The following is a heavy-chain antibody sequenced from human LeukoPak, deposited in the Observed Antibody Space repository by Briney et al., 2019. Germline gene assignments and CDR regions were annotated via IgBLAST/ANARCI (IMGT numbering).Heavy chain of an antibody. Sequence: ASVKVTCKASGGTFSSYAISWVRQAPGQGLEWMGWINPNSGGTNYAQKFQGRVTMTRDTSTSTVYMELSSLRSEDTAVYYCARDSAGAAYFDYWGQGTLVTVSS. D-gene: IGHD1-26*01. J-gene: IGHJ4*02. V-gene: IGHV1-8*02. CDR1: GGTFSSYA. CDR2: INPNSGGT. CDR3: ARDSAGAAYFDY.